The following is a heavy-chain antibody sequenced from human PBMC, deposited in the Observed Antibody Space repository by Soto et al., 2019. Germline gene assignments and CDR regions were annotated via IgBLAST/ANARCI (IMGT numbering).Heavy chain of an antibody. Sequence: PGESLKISCKGSGYTFTSHWIGWVRQMPGKGLEWMGIIYPGDSHAIYSPSFQGQVTMSADKSISTAYLQWSSLKASDTAMYYCARPYSGGPNDPFDVWGQGTMVTVSS. CDR1: GYTFTSHW. CDR2: IYPGDSHA. J-gene: IGHJ3*01. D-gene: IGHD1-26*01. CDR3: ARPYSGGPNDPFDV. V-gene: IGHV5-51*01.